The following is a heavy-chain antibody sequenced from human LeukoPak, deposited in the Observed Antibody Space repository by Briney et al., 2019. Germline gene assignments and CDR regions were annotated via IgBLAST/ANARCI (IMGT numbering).Heavy chain of an antibody. J-gene: IGHJ3*02. V-gene: IGHV3-30*14. CDR3: AGAIYGDYVGAFDI. Sequence: PGGSLRLSCAASGFTFSSYAMHWVRQAPGKGLEWVAVISYDGSNKYYADSVKGRFTISRDNSKNTLYLQMNSLRAEDTAVYYCAGAIYGDYVGAFDIWGQGTMVTVSS. CDR1: GFTFSSYA. CDR2: ISYDGSNK. D-gene: IGHD4-17*01.